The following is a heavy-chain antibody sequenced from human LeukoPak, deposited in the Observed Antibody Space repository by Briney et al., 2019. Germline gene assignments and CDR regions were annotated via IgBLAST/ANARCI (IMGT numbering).Heavy chain of an antibody. Sequence: GGSLRLSCAASGFTFSSYWMNWARQAPGEGLEWVASINHNGNVNYYVDSVKGRFTISRDNAKNSLYLQMSNLRAEDTAVYFCARVRWLEGFDYWGQGTLVTVSS. CDR3: ARVRWLEGFDY. D-gene: IGHD6-19*01. V-gene: IGHV3-7*03. J-gene: IGHJ4*02. CDR1: GFTFSSYW. CDR2: INHNGNVN.